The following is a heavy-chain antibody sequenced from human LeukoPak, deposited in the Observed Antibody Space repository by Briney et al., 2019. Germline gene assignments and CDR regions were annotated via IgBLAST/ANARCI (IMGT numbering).Heavy chain of an antibody. V-gene: IGHV3-23*01. CDR2: ISGSGGST. J-gene: IGHJ4*02. CDR1: GFTFSNFA. Sequence: PGGSLRLSRAASGFTFSNFAMNWVRQAPGKGLEWVSTISGSGGSTYYADSVKGRFTISRDNSKNTLYLQMNSLRAEDTAVYYCAKMVHTEQWLVPFDYWGQGTLVTVSS. CDR3: AKMVHTEQWLVPFDY. D-gene: IGHD6-19*01.